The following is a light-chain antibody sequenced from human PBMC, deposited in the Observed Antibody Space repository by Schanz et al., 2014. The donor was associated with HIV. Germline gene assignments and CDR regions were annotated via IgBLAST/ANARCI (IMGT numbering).Light chain of an antibody. J-gene: IGLJ3*02. CDR3: CSYAGISTWV. CDR1: SSNIGSNT. CDR2: SNN. V-gene: IGLV1-44*01. Sequence: QSVLTQAPSASGTPGQRVTLSCSGSSSNIGSNTVNWYQQLPGTAPKLLIFSNNRRPSGVPARFSGSKSGTSASLAISGLQSEDDADYYCCSYAGISTWVFGGGTKLTVL.